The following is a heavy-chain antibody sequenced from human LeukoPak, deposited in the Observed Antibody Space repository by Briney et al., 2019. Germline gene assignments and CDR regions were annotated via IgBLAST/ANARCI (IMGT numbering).Heavy chain of an antibody. CDR3: ASGRDSYGSGY. V-gene: IGHV4-59*01. D-gene: IGHD5-18*01. J-gene: IGHJ4*02. Sequence: PSETLSLTCCVSGGPISSYYWSWIRQPPGKGLEWIGYIYYSGSTNYNPSLKSRVTISVDTSKNQFSLKLSSVTAADTAVYYCASGRDSYGSGYWGQGTLVTVSS. CDR2: IYYSGST. CDR1: GGPISSYY.